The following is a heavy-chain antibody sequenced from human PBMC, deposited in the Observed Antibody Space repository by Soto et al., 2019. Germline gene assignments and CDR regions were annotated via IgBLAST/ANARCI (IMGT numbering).Heavy chain of an antibody. D-gene: IGHD3-22*01. V-gene: IGHV1-3*01. CDR1: GYTFTSYA. Sequence: QVQLVQSGAEVKKPGASVKVSCKASGYTFTSYAMHWVRQAPGQRREWMGWINAGNGNTKYSQKFQGRVTITRDTSASTAYMEVSSLRSEDTAVYYCARGDYYDIHDYWGQGTLVTVSS. J-gene: IGHJ4*02. CDR3: ARGDYYDIHDY. CDR2: INAGNGNT.